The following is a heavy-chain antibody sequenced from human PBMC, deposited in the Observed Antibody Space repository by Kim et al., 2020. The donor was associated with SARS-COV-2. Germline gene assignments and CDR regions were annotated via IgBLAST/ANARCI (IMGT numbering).Heavy chain of an antibody. Sequence: ASVKVSCKASGYTFTSYDINWVRQATGQGLEWMGWMNPNSGNTGYAQKFQGRVTMTRNTSISTAYMELSSLRSEDTAVYYCARGRGRVLLWFGINWFDPWGQSTLGTVSS. CDR2: MNPNSGNT. CDR1: GYTFTSYD. CDR3: ARGRGRVLLWFGINWFDP. J-gene: IGHJ5*02. D-gene: IGHD3-10*01. V-gene: IGHV1-8*01.